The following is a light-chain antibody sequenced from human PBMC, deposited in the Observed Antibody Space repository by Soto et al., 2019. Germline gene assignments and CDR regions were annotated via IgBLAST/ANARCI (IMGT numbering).Light chain of an antibody. V-gene: IGKV3-20*01. CDR3: QRYGSSPLIT. CDR1: QSVSSSY. CDR2: GAS. Sequence: EIVLTQSPGTLSLSPGKRATLSCRASQSVSSSYLAWYQQQPGQAPRLLIYGASSRATGIADRFSGSGSGTDFTLTISRLEPEDFAVYFCQRYGSSPLITFGQGTRREIK. J-gene: IGKJ5*01.